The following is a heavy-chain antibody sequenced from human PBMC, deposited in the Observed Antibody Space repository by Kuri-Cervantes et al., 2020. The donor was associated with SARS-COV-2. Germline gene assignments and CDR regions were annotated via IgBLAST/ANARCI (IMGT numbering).Heavy chain of an antibody. J-gene: IGHJ4*02. CDR1: GFSLSNARMG. CDR2: IFSNDEK. Sequence: ETLSLTCTVSGFSLSNARMGVSWIRQPPGKALEWLAHIFSNDEKSYSTSLKSRLTISKDTSKSQVVLTMTNMDPVDTATYYCARIYYDFWSGYNSYYFDYWGQGTLVTVSS. CDR3: ARIYYDFWSGYNSYYFDY. V-gene: IGHV2-26*01. D-gene: IGHD3-3*01.